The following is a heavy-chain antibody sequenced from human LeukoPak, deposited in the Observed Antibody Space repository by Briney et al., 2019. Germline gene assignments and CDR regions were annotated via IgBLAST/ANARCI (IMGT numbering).Heavy chain of an antibody. J-gene: IGHJ4*02. D-gene: IGHD2-2*02. CDR2: VSGYNGKT. V-gene: IGHV1-18*01. CDR3: ARDLWDIVVVPAAIVTPSYFDY. CDR1: GYSFSTFG. Sequence: ASVKVSCKASGYSFSTFGISWVRQAPGQGLEWMGWVSGYNGKTEYAQNVQGRVTMTADTSTSTAYMELRSLRSDDTAVYYCARDLWDIVVVPAAIVTPSYFDYWGQGTLVTVSS.